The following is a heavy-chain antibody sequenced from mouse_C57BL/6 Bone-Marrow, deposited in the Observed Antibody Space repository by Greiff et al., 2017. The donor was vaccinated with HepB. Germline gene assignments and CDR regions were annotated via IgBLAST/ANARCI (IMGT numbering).Heavy chain of an antibody. D-gene: IGHD3-2*02. Sequence: VQLQQPGAELVKPGASVKLSCKASGYTFTSYWMQWVKQRPGQGLEWIGEIDPSDSYTNYNQKFKGKATLTVDTSSSTAYMQLSSLTSEDSAVYYCARRQLRGIYYAMDYWGQGTSVTVSS. CDR1: GYTFTSYW. CDR3: ARRQLRGIYYAMDY. CDR2: IDPSDSYT. V-gene: IGHV1-50*01. J-gene: IGHJ4*01.